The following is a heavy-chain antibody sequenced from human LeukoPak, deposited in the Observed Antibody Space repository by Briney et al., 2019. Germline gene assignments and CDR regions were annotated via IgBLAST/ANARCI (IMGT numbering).Heavy chain of an antibody. CDR3: ARVRVLRYVDWLLVHPPEVYVMDV. CDR1: GYTFTSYG. J-gene: IGHJ6*02. V-gene: IGHV1-18*01. D-gene: IGHD3-9*01. Sequence: ASVSVSCKPSGYTFTSYGLSWVRQAPGLGLEWMGWFSAYNGNTNYAKKLQGRVTITTYTSTSTAYMELRSLRSDDTAVYYCARVRVLRYVDWLLVHPPEVYVMDVGVQGPTVTVTS. CDR2: FSAYNGNT.